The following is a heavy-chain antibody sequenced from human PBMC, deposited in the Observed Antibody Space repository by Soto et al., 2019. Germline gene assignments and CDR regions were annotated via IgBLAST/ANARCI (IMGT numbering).Heavy chain of an antibody. J-gene: IGHJ4*02. V-gene: IGHV1-69*13. Sequence: SVKVSCKASGGTFSSYAISWVRQAPGQGLEWMGGIIPIFGTANYAQKFQGRVTITADESTSTAYMELSSLRSEDTAVYYCARGGLAYCGGDCYSYYFDYWGQGTLVTVSS. D-gene: IGHD2-21*02. CDR1: GGTFSSYA. CDR2: IIPIFGTA. CDR3: ARGGLAYCGGDCYSYYFDY.